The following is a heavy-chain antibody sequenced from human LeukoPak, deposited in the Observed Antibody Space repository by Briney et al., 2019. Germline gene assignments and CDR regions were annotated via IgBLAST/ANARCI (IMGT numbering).Heavy chain of an antibody. Sequence: GGSLRLSCAASGFTFSSFSINWVRQAPGKGLEWVSSINTVASYIYYADSVRGRSTISRDNAKNSLYLQMNSLRAEDTGVYYCARLRRNGDSGGFYYYYDSWGQGTLVTVSS. V-gene: IGHV3-21*01. CDR1: GFTFSSFS. CDR2: INTVASYI. D-gene: IGHD2-21*01. CDR3: ARLRRNGDSGGFYYYYDS. J-gene: IGHJ4*02.